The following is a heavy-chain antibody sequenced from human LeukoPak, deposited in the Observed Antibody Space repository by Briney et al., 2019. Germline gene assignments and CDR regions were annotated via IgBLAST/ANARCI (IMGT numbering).Heavy chain of an antibody. Sequence: PGGSLGLSCAASGFTFSSYSMNWVRQAPGKGLEWVSSISSSSSYIYYADSVKGRFTISRDNAKNSLYLQMNSLRAEDTAVYYCARDRLGEIHYDILTGYLNYYGMDVWGQGTTVTVSS. D-gene: IGHD3-9*01. CDR1: GFTFSSYS. V-gene: IGHV3-21*01. J-gene: IGHJ6*02. CDR3: ARDRLGEIHYDILTGYLNYYGMDV. CDR2: ISSSSSYI.